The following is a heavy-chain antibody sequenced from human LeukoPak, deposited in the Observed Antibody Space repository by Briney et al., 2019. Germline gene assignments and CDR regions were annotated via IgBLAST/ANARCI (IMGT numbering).Heavy chain of an antibody. J-gene: IGHJ4*02. V-gene: IGHV3-9*01. D-gene: IGHD3-22*01. CDR2: ISWNSGSI. CDR3: AKASTYYYDSSGYYYGWSASYYFDY. Sequence: PGGSLRLSCAASGFTFDDYAMHWVRQAPGKGLEWVSGISWNSGSIGYADSVKGRFTNSRDNAKNSLYLQMNSLRAEDTALYYCAKASTYYYDSSGYYYGWSASYYFDYWGQGTLVTVSS. CDR1: GFTFDDYA.